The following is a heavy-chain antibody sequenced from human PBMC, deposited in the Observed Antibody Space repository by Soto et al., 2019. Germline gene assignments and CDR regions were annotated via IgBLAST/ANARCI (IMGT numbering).Heavy chain of an antibody. CDR3: ASSAGYYDSIYYYYYGMDV. J-gene: IGHJ6*02. CDR2: IYPGDSDT. CDR1: GYSFTSYW. D-gene: IGHD3-22*01. V-gene: IGHV5-51*01. Sequence: GESLKISCKGSGYSFTSYWIGWVRQMPGKGLEWMGIIYPGDSDTRYSPSFQGQVTISADKSISTAYLQWSSLKASDTAMYYCASSAGYYDSIYYYYYGMDVWGQGTTVTV.